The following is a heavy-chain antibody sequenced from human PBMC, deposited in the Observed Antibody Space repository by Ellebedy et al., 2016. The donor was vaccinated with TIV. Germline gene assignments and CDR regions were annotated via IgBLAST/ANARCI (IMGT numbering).Heavy chain of an antibody. V-gene: IGHV1-69*13. CDR1: GGTFSSYG. J-gene: IGHJ6*02. CDR2: IIPMFGTA. CDR3: ARAGVHLTRDYGMDV. Sequence: ASVKVSCKASGGTFSSYGISWVRQAPGQGLEWMGGIIPMFGTANYAQKFQGRVTITADESTSTAYMELSSLRSEDTAVYYCARAGVHLTRDYGMDVWGQGTTVTVSS. D-gene: IGHD1-14*01.